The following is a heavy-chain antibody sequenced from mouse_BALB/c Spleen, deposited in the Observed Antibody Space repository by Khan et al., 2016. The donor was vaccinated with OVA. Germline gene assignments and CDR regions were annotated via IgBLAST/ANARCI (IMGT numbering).Heavy chain of an antibody. J-gene: IGHJ4*01. V-gene: IGHV2-6-5*01. D-gene: IGHD1-1*02. CDR1: GFSLTDYG. CDR3: AEGVWWYYDGLDY. CDR2: IWGGGST. Sequence: QVQLKQSGPGLVAPSQSLSITCTVSGFSLTDYGVSWIRQPPGKGLEWLGVIWGGGSTYYNSALKSRLSISKDNSKSQVFLKMSSLQTDDTAMYXRAEGVWWYYDGLDYWGQGNLGTVSS.